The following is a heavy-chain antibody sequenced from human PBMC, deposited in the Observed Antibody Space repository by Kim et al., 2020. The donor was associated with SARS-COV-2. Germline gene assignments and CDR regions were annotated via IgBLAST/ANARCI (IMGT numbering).Heavy chain of an antibody. Sequence: YVDSVKGRFTISRDHAKNSLYLQMNSLRAEDTAVYYCARVYGDYDYYFDYWGQGTLVTVSS. J-gene: IGHJ4*02. V-gene: IGHV3-7*04. D-gene: IGHD4-17*01. CDR3: ARVYGDYDYYFDY.